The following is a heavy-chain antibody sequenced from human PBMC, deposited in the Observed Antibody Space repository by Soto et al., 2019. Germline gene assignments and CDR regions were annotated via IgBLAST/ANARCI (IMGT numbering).Heavy chain of an antibody. D-gene: IGHD3-10*01. CDR3: ARRRVVRGVTYYYCMDV. Sequence: ASVKVSCKASGYTFTSYDINWVRQATGQGLEWMGWMNPNSGNTGYAQKFQGRVTMTRNTSISTAYMELSSLRSEDTAVYYCARRRVVRGVTYYYCMDVWGKGTTVTVSS. CDR1: GYTFTSYD. CDR2: MNPNSGNT. V-gene: IGHV1-8*01. J-gene: IGHJ6*03.